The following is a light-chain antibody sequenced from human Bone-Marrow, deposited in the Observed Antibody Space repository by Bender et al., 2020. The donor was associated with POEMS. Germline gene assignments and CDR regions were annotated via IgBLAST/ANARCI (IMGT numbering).Light chain of an antibody. J-gene: IGLJ2*01. CDR1: ALPKQY. Sequence: SYELTQPPSVSVSPGQTAKITCSGDALPKQYAYWFQQKPGQAPVLVIYKDTKRAPGIPERFSGSSSGTTVTLSISGVQAEDEAVYYCQSADSSGDYVVFGGGTKVTVL. CDR3: QSADSSGDYVV. CDR2: KDT. V-gene: IGLV3-25*03.